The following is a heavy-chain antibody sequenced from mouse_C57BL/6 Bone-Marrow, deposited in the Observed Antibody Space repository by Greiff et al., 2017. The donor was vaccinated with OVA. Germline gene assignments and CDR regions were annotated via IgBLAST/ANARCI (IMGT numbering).Heavy chain of an antibody. CDR2: ISSGGSYT. Sequence: DVQLVESGGDLVKPGGSLKLSCAASGFTFSSYGMSWVRQTPDKRLAWVATISSGGSYTYYPDSVKGRFTISRDTAKNTLYLHMSSLKSEDTAMYYCARYDGYYEGYAMDYWGQGTSVTVSS. CDR1: GFTFSSYG. CDR3: ARYDGYYEGYAMDY. V-gene: IGHV5-6*01. J-gene: IGHJ4*01. D-gene: IGHD2-3*01.